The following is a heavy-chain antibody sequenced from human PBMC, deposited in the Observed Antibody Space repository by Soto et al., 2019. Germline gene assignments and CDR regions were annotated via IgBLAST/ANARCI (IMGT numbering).Heavy chain of an antibody. CDR3: ARDVTLLRFLEWLFHDAFDI. D-gene: IGHD3-3*01. CDR1: GDSVSSNSAA. V-gene: IGHV6-1*01. CDR2: TYYRSKWYN. Sequence: SQTLSLTCAISGDSVSSNSAAWNWIRQSPSRGLEWLGRTYYRSKWYNDYAVSVKSRITINPDTSKNQFSLQLNSVTPEDTAVYYCARDVTLLRFLEWLFHDAFDIWGQGTMVTVSS. J-gene: IGHJ3*02.